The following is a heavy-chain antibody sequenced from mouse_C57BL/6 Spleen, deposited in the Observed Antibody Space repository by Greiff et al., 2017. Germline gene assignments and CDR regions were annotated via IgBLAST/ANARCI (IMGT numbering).Heavy chain of an antibody. D-gene: IGHD1-1*01. V-gene: IGHV5-9*01. CDR3: ARRNYGSSLDY. CDR2: ISGGGGNT. J-gene: IGHJ2*01. CDR1: GFTFSSYT. Sequence: EVKLMESGGGLVKPGGSLKLSCAASGFTFSSYTMSWVRQTPEKRLEWVATISGGGGNTYYPDSVKGRFTISRDNAKNTLYLQMSSLRSEDTALYYCARRNYGSSLDYWGQGTTLTVSS.